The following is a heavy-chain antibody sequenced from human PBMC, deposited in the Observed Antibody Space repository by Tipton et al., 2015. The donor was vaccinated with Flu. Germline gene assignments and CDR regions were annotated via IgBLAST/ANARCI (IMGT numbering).Heavy chain of an antibody. CDR3: ARGYCSGGSCYYYYYYGMDV. Sequence: TLSLTCTVSGGSISSSSYYWGWIRQPPGKGLEWIGSIYYSGSTYYNPSLKSRVTISVDTSKNQFSLKLSSVTAADTAVYYCARGYCSGGSCYYYYYYGMDVWGQGTTVTVSS. J-gene: IGHJ6*02. D-gene: IGHD2-15*01. CDR1: GGSISSSSYY. V-gene: IGHV4-39*07. CDR2: IYYSGST.